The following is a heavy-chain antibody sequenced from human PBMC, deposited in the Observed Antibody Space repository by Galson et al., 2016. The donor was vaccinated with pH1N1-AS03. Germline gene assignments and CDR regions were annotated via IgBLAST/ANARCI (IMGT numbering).Heavy chain of an antibody. D-gene: IGHD6-19*01. CDR1: GFSLTTSAVG. CDR2: TYWDDDK. V-gene: IGHV2-5*02. Sequence: PALVKPTQTLTLTCTFSGFSLTTSAVGVVWIRQPPGKALEWLALTYWDDDKRYNSSLKSRLTITKDTPKNQVVLTMTNRDPVYTATYYSAQTAGWLPHFWGPGTLVTVSS. CDR3: AQTAGWLPHF. J-gene: IGHJ4*02.